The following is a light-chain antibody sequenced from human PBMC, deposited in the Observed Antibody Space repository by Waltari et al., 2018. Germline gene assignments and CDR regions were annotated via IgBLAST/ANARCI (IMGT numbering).Light chain of an antibody. CDR1: PSIHNY. Sequence: DIVLTQSPATLSLSPGQRSTLSCRASPSIHNYLAWYQQKPGQAPRLLIYETSNRATGISARFSGIGFGTDFTLTISSLEPEDFAVYYCQQRRNWPLTFGGGTKVEIK. V-gene: IGKV3-11*01. CDR2: ETS. J-gene: IGKJ4*01. CDR3: QQRRNWPLT.